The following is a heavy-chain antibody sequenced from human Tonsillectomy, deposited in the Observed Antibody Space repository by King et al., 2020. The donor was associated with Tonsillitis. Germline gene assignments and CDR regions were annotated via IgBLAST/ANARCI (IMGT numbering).Heavy chain of an antibody. V-gene: IGHV2-70*01. J-gene: IGHJ4*02. D-gene: IGHD3-3*01. CDR3: ARINNDFWSGYADY. CDR2: IDWDDDK. Sequence: TLKESGPALVKPTQTLTLTCTFSGFSLSTSGMCVSWIRQPPGKALEWLALIDWDDDKYYSTSLTTRLTISKDTSKNQVVLTMTNMDPVDTATYYCARINNDFWSGYADYWGRGTLVTVSS. CDR1: GFSLSTSGMC.